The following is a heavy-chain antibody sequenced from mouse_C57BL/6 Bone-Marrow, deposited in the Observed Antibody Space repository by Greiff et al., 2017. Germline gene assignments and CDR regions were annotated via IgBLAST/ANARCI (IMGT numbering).Heavy chain of an antibody. CDR1: GYTFTSYW. V-gene: IGHV1-69*01. J-gene: IGHJ3*01. Sequence: VQLQQPGAELVMPGASVKLSCKASGYTFTSYWMHWVKQRPGQGLEWIGEIDPSDSYTNSNQKFKGKSTLTVDKSSSTAYMQLSSLPSEDSAVYYCARLAIYYGNSARVAYWGQGTLVTVSA. CDR3: ARLAIYYGNSARVAY. CDR2: IDPSDSYT. D-gene: IGHD2-1*01.